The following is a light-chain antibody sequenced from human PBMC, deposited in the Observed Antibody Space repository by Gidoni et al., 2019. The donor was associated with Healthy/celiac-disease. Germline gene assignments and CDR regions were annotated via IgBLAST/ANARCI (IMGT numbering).Light chain of an antibody. CDR3: QQYDNLPPF. V-gene: IGKV1-33*01. CDR1: QDISNY. J-gene: IGKJ2*01. CDR2: DAS. Sequence: DLQMTQSPSSLSASVGDRVTITCQASQDISNYLNWYQQKPGKAPKLLIYDASNLETGVPSRLSGSGSGTDFTYTISSLQPEDIATYYCQQYDNLPPFFGQGTKLEIK.